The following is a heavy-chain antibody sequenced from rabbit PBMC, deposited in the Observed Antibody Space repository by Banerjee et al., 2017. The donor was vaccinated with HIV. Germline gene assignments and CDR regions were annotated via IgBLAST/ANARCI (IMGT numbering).Heavy chain of an antibody. V-gene: IGHV1S45*01. J-gene: IGHJ6*01. CDR2: IYNGDGST. Sequence: QEQLVESGGDLVKPGGTLTLTCKASGIDFSSYYYMCWVRQAPGKGPEWIACIYNGDGSTYYASWAKGRFTISKASSTTVTLQMTSLTAADTATYFCARDLKNAYTAVPSAYAYVTGDLWGPGTLVTVS. CDR1: GIDFSSYYY. D-gene: IGHD6-1*01. CDR3: ARDLKNAYTAVPSAYAYVTGDL.